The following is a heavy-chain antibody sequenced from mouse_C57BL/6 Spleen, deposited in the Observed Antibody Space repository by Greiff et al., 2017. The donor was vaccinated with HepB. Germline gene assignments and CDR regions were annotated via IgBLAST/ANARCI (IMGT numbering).Heavy chain of an antibody. CDR1: GFSFSAYY. Sequence: EVQVVESGGGLVQPGGSLKLSCAASGFSFSAYYMYWVRQTPEKRLEWVAYISNGGGSTYYPDTIKGRFTISRDNAKNTLYLQMSRLKSEDTAMYYCASVYDFSWFTYWGQGTLVTVSA. D-gene: IGHD2-4*01. CDR3: ASVYDFSWFTY. J-gene: IGHJ3*01. V-gene: IGHV5-12*01. CDR2: ISNGGGST.